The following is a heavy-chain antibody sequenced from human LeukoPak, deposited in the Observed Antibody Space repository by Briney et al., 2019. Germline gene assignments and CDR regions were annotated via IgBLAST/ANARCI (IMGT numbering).Heavy chain of an antibody. CDR3: ARVLGCSSTSCYSPDY. D-gene: IGHD2-2*02. J-gene: IGHJ4*02. Sequence: ASVKVSCKASGYTFTGYYMHWVRPAPGQGLEWMGWINPNSGGTNYAQKFQGRVTMTRDTSISTAYMELSRLRSDDTAVYYCARVLGCSSTSCYSPDYWGQGTLVTVSS. CDR2: INPNSGGT. CDR1: GYTFTGYY. V-gene: IGHV1-2*02.